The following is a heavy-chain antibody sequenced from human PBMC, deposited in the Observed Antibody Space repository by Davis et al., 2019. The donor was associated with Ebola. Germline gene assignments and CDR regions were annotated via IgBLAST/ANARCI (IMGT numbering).Heavy chain of an antibody. CDR2: IRSKVNNYAT. Sequence: GESLKISCAASGFTYNKYWMTWVRQAPGKGLEWIGRIRSKVNNYATTYAASLQGRFSISRDESGNTAYLQMSNLKTEDTAVYYCTRHDSIDWTRPFDHWGQGSLVIVSS. J-gene: IGHJ4*02. CDR3: TRHDSIDWTRPFDH. D-gene: IGHD3-9*01. CDR1: GFTYNKYW. V-gene: IGHV3-73*01.